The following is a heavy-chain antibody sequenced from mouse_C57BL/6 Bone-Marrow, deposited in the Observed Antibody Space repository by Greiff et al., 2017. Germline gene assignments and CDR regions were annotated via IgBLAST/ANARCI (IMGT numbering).Heavy chain of an antibody. D-gene: IGHD2-4*01. CDR2: ISSGGSYT. CDR3: AISYDYDGGY. V-gene: IGHV5-6*01. J-gene: IGHJ4*01. CDR1: GFTFSSYG. Sequence: EVQLVESGGDLVKPGGSLKLSCAASGFTFSSYGMSWVRQTPDKRLEWVATISSGGSYTYYPDSVKGRFTISRDNAKNTLYLQMSSLKSEDTAMYYCAISYDYDGGYWGQGTSVTVSS.